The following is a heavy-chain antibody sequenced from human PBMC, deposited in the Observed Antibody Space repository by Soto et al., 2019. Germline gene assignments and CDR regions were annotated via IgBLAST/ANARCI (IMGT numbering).Heavy chain of an antibody. CDR1: GGNIRNYY. Sequence: FVTLSLTGSVSGGNIRNYYWNWLRQPAGKGLEWIGRIYTSGNSDYNPSLKSRVTMSADTSKNQLSLRLSSVTAADSAGEYGARLWYGKPPGYLDFCGQGLRGTMSS. J-gene: IGHJ4*01. D-gene: IGHD6-13*01. CDR2: IYTSGNS. V-gene: IGHV4-4*07. CDR3: ARLWYGKPPGYLDF.